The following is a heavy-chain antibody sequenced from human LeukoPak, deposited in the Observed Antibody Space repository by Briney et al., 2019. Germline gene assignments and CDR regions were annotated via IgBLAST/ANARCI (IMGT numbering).Heavy chain of an antibody. CDR1: GFTFSSFG. Sequence: GGSLRLSCAASGFTFSSFGMHWVRQAPGKGLEWVAGISYDGSSKYYADSVKGRFTISRDNSKNTLYLQMNSLRAEDTAVYYCAKEDDNWGCDYWGQGTLVTVSS. D-gene: IGHD7-27*01. J-gene: IGHJ4*02. CDR3: AKEDDNWGCDY. CDR2: ISYDGSSK. V-gene: IGHV3-30*18.